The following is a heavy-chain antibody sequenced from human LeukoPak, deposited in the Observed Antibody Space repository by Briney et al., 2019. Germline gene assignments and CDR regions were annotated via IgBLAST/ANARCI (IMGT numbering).Heavy chain of an antibody. CDR1: GYTLTELS. Sequence: ASVKVSCKVSGYTLTELSMFWVRQAPGKGLEWMGSFDPEDGKTIYAQKFQGRVTMTEDTSTDTAYMELSSLRSEDTAVYYCATGYLVTAGLMDVWGQGTTVTVSS. V-gene: IGHV1-24*01. CDR3: ATGYLVTAGLMDV. J-gene: IGHJ6*02. D-gene: IGHD6-13*01. CDR2: FDPEDGKT.